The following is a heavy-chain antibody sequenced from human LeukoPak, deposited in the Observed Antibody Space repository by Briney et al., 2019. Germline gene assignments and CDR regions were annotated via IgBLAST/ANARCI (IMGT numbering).Heavy chain of an antibody. V-gene: IGHV3-33*01. CDR1: GFTFSSYG. J-gene: IGHJ4*02. CDR2: IWYDGSNK. CDR3: ATGVTNVGGGD. D-gene: IGHD2-8*01. Sequence: GGSLRLSCAASGFTFSSYGMHWVRQAPGKGLEWVAVIWYDGSNKYYADSVKGRFTISRDNSKNTLYLQMNSLRAEDTAAYYCATGVTNVGGGDWGQGTLVTVSP.